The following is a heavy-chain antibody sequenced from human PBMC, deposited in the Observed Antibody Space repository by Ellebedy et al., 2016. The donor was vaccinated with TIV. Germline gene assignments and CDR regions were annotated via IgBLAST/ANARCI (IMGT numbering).Heavy chain of an antibody. CDR1: GFTFSSYG. CDR3: LTRVRKAMGFDY. V-gene: IGHV3-64D*06. CDR2: ISNNGIST. D-gene: IGHD5-18*01. Sequence: PGGSLRLSCSGSGFTFSSYGMNWVRQAPGKGLEDVSGISNNGISTSYADSVKGRFTISRNNSRNTLYFQRRSLKPEDTALYYCLTRVRKAMGFDYWGQGTLVTVST. J-gene: IGHJ4*02.